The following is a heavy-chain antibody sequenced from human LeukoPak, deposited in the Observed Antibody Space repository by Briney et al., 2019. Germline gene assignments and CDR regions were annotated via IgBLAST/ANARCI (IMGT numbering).Heavy chain of an antibody. V-gene: IGHV1-2*02. D-gene: IGHD6-13*01. CDR1: GYTFTGYY. CDR2: INPNSGGR. CDR3: ARAVSSWYIL. Sequence: ASVKVSCKASGYTFTGYYMHWVRQAPGQGLEWMGWINPNSGGRNYAQKLQGRITMTRDTSISTVYMELSRLRSDDTAVYYCARAVSSWYILWGQGTLVTVSS. J-gene: IGHJ4*02.